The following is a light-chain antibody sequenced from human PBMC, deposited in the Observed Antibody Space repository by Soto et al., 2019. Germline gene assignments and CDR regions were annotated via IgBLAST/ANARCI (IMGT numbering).Light chain of an antibody. CDR3: AAWDDSLNGVV. J-gene: IGLJ2*01. CDR1: SSNIGKNS. CDR2: GHN. V-gene: IGLV1-44*01. Sequence: QSVLTQPPSASGTPGQRVTISCSGSSSNIGKNSINWYQQLPVTAPKLLIFGHNLRPSGVPDRFSGSKSGTSASLAISGLQTEDEADYYCAAWDDSLNGVVFGGGTKLTVL.